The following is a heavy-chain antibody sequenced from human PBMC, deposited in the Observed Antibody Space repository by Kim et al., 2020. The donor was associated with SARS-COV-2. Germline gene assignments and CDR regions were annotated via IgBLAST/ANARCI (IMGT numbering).Heavy chain of an antibody. CDR3: ARVNIVATISIFDY. V-gene: IGHV3-33*01. D-gene: IGHD5-12*01. Sequence: ADYRKGRFTTSEDNSKNTLYLQMNSLRAEETAVYYCARVNIVATISIFDYWGQGTLVTVSS. J-gene: IGHJ4*02.